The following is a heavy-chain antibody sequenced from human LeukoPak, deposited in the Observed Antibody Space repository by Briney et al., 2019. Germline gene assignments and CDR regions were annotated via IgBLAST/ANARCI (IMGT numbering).Heavy chain of an antibody. V-gene: IGHV3-23*01. D-gene: IGHD6-13*01. Sequence: GGSLRLSCAASGFTFSSYAMSWVRQAPGKGLEWVSAISGSGGSTYYADSVKGRFTISRDNSKNTLYLQMNSLRAEDTAVYYCAKGQVRSGIAAAGTMDYWGQGTLVTVSS. CDR1: GFTFSSYA. J-gene: IGHJ4*02. CDR3: AKGQVRSGIAAAGTMDY. CDR2: ISGSGGST.